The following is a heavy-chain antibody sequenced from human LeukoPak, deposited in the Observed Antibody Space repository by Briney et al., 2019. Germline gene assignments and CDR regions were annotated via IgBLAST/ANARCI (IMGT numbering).Heavy chain of an antibody. Sequence: GASVKVSCKASGYTFTGYYMHWVRQAPGQGLEWMGRINPNSGGTNYAQKFRGRVTMTRDTSISTAYMELSRLRSDDTAVYYCAIIAVAGSLDYWGQGTLVTVSS. V-gene: IGHV1-2*06. J-gene: IGHJ4*02. CDR1: GYTFTGYY. CDR3: AIIAVAGSLDY. CDR2: INPNSGGT. D-gene: IGHD6-19*01.